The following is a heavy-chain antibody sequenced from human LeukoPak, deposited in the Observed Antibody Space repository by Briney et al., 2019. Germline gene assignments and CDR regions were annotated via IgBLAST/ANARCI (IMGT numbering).Heavy chain of an antibody. CDR1: GFTFSRYW. V-gene: IGHV3-74*03. D-gene: IGHD2-21*02. Sequence: GGSLRLSCAASGFTFSRYWMHWVRQAPGKGLMWVSRISPDGSTTLYADSVKGRFTISRDNAKNTLYLQMNSLGAEDTAVYYCARGAPCGGDCSSWFDPWGQGTPVAVSS. J-gene: IGHJ5*02. CDR2: ISPDGSTT. CDR3: ARGAPCGGDCSSWFDP.